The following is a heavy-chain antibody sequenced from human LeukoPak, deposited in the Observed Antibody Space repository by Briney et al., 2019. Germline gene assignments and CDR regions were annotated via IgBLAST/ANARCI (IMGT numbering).Heavy chain of an antibody. Sequence: GGSLRLSCAASGFTFSDYYMSWIRQAPGKGLEWVSSISSSSSDIYYADSVKGRFTISRDNAKNSLYLQMNSLRVEDTAVYYCARGPPYYYDSSGSAFDIWGQGTMVAVSS. CDR1: GFTFSDYY. D-gene: IGHD3-22*01. J-gene: IGHJ3*02. CDR3: ARGPPYYYDSSGSAFDI. CDR2: ISSSSSDI. V-gene: IGHV3-11*06.